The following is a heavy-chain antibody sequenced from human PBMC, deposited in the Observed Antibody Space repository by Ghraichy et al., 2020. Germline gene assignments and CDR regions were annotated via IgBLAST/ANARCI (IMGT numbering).Heavy chain of an antibody. Sequence: GGSLRLSCTGSEFNPAFTFRKFSLSWVRQAPGKGLEWVSSISSGSSFIYYADSVKGRFTVSRDDASDSMFLQMTSLRAEDSALYFCGITGTSFFLPRVDYWGQGSLVTVSS. J-gene: IGHJ4*02. CDR3: GITGTSFFLPRVDY. V-gene: IGHV3-21*06. D-gene: IGHD1-14*01. CDR2: ISSGSSFI. CDR1: EFNPAFTFRKFS.